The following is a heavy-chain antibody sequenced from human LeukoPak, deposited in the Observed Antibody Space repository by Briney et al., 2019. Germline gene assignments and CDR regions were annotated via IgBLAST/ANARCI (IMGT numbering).Heavy chain of an antibody. CDR1: GGSISSYY. Sequence: SETLSLTCTVSGGSISSYYWSWIRQPAGKGLEWIGRIYTSGSTNYNPSLKSRVTISVDKSKNQFSLKPSSVTAADTAVYYCASQWAYDRYFDPWGRGTLVTVSS. J-gene: IGHJ2*01. CDR2: IYTSGST. V-gene: IGHV4-4*07. CDR3: ASQWAYDRYFDP. D-gene: IGHD3-22*01.